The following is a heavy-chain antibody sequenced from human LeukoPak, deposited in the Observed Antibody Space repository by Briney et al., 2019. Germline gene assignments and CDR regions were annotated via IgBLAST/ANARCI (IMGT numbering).Heavy chain of an antibody. D-gene: IGHD3-16*02. J-gene: IGHJ4*02. CDR2: INYSGST. CDR1: GGSFSGYY. CDR3: ARVRDYVWGSYRYPQGQLDY. Sequence: SETLSLTCAVYGGSFSGYYWSWIRQPPGKGLEWIGEINYSGSTNYNPSLKSRVTISVDTSKNQFSLKLSSVTAADTAVYYCARVRDYVWGSYRYPQGQLDYWGQGTLVTVSS. V-gene: IGHV4-34*01.